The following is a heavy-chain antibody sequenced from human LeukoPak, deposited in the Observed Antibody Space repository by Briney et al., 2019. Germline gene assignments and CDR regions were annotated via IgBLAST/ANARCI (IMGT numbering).Heavy chain of an antibody. J-gene: IGHJ4*02. V-gene: IGHV3-21*01. CDR2: ISSSGTYR. CDR3: ARDRGSYSDY. Sequence: GGSLRLSCTASGFTFSTYNMNWVRQAPGKGLEWVSSISSSGTYRYYADSVKGRFTISRDNAKNTLYLQMNSLRAEDTAVYYCARDRGSYSDYWGQGTLVTVSS. D-gene: IGHD3-16*01. CDR1: GFTFSTYN.